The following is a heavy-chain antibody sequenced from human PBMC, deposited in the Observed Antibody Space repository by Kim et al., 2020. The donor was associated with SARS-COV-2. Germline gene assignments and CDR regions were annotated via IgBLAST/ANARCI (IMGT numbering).Heavy chain of an antibody. V-gene: IGHV3-7*03. CDR3: ARYRRGYCSSTSCYRSRQRGTYYYYGMDV. J-gene: IGHJ6*02. Sequence: GGSLRLSCAASGFTFSSYWMSWVRQAPGKGLEWVANIKQDGSEKYYVYSVKGRFTISRDNAKNSLYLQMNSLRAEDTAVYYCARYRRGYCSSTSCYRSRQRGTYYYYGMDVWGQGTTVTVSS. D-gene: IGHD2-2*02. CDR1: GFTFSSYW. CDR2: IKQDGSEK.